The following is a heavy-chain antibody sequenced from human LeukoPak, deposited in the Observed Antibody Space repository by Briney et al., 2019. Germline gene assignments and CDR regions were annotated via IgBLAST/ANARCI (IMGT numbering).Heavy chain of an antibody. D-gene: IGHD3-10*01. CDR2: SNPSGGST. CDR3: ARDGILWFGEYTGVDY. V-gene: IGHV1-46*01. J-gene: IGHJ4*02. CDR1: GYTFTSYY. Sequence: ASVKVSCKASGYTFTSYYMHLVRQAPGQGLEWMGISNPSGGSTSYAQKFQGRVIMTRDTSTSTVYMELSSLRSEDTAVYYCARDGILWFGEYTGVDYWGQGTLVTVSS.